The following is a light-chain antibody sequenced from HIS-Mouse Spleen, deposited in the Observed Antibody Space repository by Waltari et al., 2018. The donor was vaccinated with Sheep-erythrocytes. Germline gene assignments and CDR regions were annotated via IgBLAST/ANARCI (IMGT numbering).Light chain of an antibody. CDR1: QGIRND. V-gene: IGKV1-6*01. J-gene: IGKJ2*01. Sequence: AIQMTQSPSPLSASVGDRVTITCRASQGIRNDLGWYQQKPGKAPKLPIYAASSLQSGVPSRFSGSGSGTDFTLTISSLQPEDFATYYCLQDYNYPYTFGQGTKLEIK. CDR3: LQDYNYPYT. CDR2: AAS.